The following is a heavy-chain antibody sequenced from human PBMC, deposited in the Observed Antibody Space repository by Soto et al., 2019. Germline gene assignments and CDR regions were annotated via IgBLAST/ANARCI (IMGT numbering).Heavy chain of an antibody. CDR1: GYSFTSYW. Sequence: GESLKISCKGSGYSFTSYWIGWVRQMPGKGLEWMGIIYPGDSDTRYSPSFQGQVTISADKSISTAYLQWSSLKASDTAMYYCARQGCSSTSCYTGYYYYYYGMDVWGQGTTVTVSS. CDR2: IYPGDSDT. V-gene: IGHV5-51*01. J-gene: IGHJ6*02. CDR3: ARQGCSSTSCYTGYYYYYYGMDV. D-gene: IGHD2-2*02.